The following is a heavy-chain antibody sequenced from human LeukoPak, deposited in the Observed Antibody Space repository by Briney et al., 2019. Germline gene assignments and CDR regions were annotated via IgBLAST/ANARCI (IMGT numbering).Heavy chain of an antibody. CDR2: IYYSGST. CDR3: ARLGPHAFDI. Sequence: SETLSLTCTVSGGSISSYYWSWIRQPPGKGLEWIGYIYYSGSTNYNPFLKSRVTISVDTSKNQFSLKLSSVTAADTAVYYCARLGPHAFDIWGQGTMVTVSS. CDR1: GGSISSYY. D-gene: IGHD6-6*01. V-gene: IGHV4-59*01. J-gene: IGHJ3*02.